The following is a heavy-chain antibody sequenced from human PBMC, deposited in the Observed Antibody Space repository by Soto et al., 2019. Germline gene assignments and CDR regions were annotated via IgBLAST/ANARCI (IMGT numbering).Heavy chain of an antibody. Sequence: PSETLSLTCIVSGDSINSTSYYWGWIRQPPGQGLEWIASIYFSGSTYINPSLKSRLTVSVDTSKSQFSLKLSSVTAADTALYYCARQRIVAAGTFVDYWGQGSLVTVSS. V-gene: IGHV4-39*01. D-gene: IGHD6-13*01. CDR3: ARQRIVAAGTFVDY. J-gene: IGHJ4*02. CDR2: IYFSGST. CDR1: GDSINSTSYY.